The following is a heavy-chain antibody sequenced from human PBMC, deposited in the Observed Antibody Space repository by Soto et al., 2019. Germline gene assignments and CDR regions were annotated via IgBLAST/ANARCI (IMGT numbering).Heavy chain of an antibody. D-gene: IGHD6-19*01. Sequence: QVQLVQSGAEVKKPGSSVKVSCKASGGTFSSYAISWVRQAPGQGLEWMGGIIPIFGTANYAQKFQGRVTITADESTSTAYMELSSLRSEDTAVYYCARDGEGLVSPDMYNWCHPWGQGTLVTVSS. CDR2: IIPIFGTA. CDR3: ARDGEGLVSPDMYNWCHP. J-gene: IGHJ5*02. CDR1: GGTFSSYA. V-gene: IGHV1-69*12.